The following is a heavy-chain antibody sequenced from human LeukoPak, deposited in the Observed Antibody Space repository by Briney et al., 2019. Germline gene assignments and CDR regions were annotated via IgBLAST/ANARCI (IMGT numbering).Heavy chain of an antibody. CDR2: IYSRGST. D-gene: IGHD3-3*01. CDR3: ARILLGDFWGGRHGGRFDP. J-gene: IGHJ5*02. CDR1: GASISSGDYY. Sequence: SETLSLTCTVSGASISSGDYYWSWIRQPPGKGLEWIGFIYSRGSTYYNPSLKSRLTISVDTSKNQFSLKLSSVTAADTAVYYCARILLGDFWGGRHGGRFDPWGQGTLVTVSS. V-gene: IGHV4-30-4*08.